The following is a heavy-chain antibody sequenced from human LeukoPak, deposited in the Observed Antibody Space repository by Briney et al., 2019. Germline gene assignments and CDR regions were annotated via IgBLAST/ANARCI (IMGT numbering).Heavy chain of an antibody. CDR3: ARDSVVVMDAFDI. CDR2: VQHIGGET. J-gene: IGHJ3*02. Sequence: GGSLRLSCAGSGFTFSNSWMGWVRQAPGKGLEWVANVQHIGGETYYVDSVKGRFTISIDNAKNSLYLQMNSLRAEDTAVYYCARDSVVVMDAFDIWGQGTMVTVSS. CDR1: GFTFSNSW. V-gene: IGHV3-7*01. D-gene: IGHD2-21*01.